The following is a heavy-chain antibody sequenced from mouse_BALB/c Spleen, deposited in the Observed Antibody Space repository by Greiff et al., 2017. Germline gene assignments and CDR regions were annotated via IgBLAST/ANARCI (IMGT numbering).Heavy chain of an antibody. D-gene: IGHD1-1*02. CDR3: ARDGGNSHYYAMDY. J-gene: IGHJ4*01. Sequence: VQLKESGPGLVAPSQSLSITCTVSGFSLTGYGVNWVRQPPGKGLEWLGMIWGDGSTDYNSALKSRLSISKDNSKSQVFLKMNSLQTDDTARYYCARDGGNSHYYAMDYWGQGTSVTVSS. CDR1: GFSLTGYG. V-gene: IGHV2-6-7*01. CDR2: IWGDGST.